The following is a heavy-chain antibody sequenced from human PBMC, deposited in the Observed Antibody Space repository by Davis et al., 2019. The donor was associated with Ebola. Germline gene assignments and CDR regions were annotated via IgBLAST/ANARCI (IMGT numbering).Heavy chain of an antibody. J-gene: IGHJ3*01. D-gene: IGHD5-18*01. Sequence: GGSLRPSCASSGFTFQIYGIHWVRQAPTKGLGWVSFIRYDGRLQFYADSVKGRFTISRDNSKNKVYMQMNSLRVEDTAVYYCAKALREYSYGLDDSFDFWGRGTMVTVSS. CDR2: IRYDGRLQ. V-gene: IGHV3-30*02. CDR3: AKALREYSYGLDDSFDF. CDR1: GFTFQIYG.